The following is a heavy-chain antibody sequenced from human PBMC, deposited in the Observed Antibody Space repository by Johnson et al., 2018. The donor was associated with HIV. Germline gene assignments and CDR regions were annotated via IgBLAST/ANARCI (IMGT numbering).Heavy chain of an antibody. CDR2: INWSGGST. J-gene: IGHJ3*02. D-gene: IGHD2-15*01. CDR1: GFTFDDFG. Sequence: EVQLVESGGGVVRPGGSLRLSCAASGFTFDDFGMGWVRQAPGKGLEWVSGINWSGGSTGYADSMQGRFTISSDNARNSLYLQMNSLRAEDTAVYYCARACSGGSCYEEKSPDAFDIWGQGTMVTVSS. CDR3: ARACSGGSCYEEKSPDAFDI. V-gene: IGHV3-20*04.